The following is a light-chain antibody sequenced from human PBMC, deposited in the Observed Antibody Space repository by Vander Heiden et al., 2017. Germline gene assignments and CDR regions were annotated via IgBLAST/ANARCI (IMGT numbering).Light chain of an antibody. J-gene: IGKJ2*01. CDR2: DTS. CDR1: EDITIY. Sequence: DIQMTKSPSSLSASVGDRVTITCQASEDITIYLNWYQQKPGKAPQLLIYDTSNLETGVSSRFSGSGSGTYFTFTISSLQPEDIATYYCHQYDNLPYTFGKGTKLGIK. V-gene: IGKV1-33*01. CDR3: HQYDNLPYT.